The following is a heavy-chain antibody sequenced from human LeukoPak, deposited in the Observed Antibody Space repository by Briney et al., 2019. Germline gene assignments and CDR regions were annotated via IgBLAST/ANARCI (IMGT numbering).Heavy chain of an antibody. J-gene: IGHJ3*02. Sequence: PGGSLRLSCAASGFTFSSYGMHWVRQAPGKGLEWVAFIRYDGSNKYYADSVKGRFTISRDNSKNTLYLQMNSLRAEDTAVYYCVRDQYFVVVPAAGVFDIWGLGTMVTVSS. CDR2: IRYDGSNK. D-gene: IGHD2-2*01. V-gene: IGHV3-30*02. CDR3: VRDQYFVVVPAAGVFDI. CDR1: GFTFSSYG.